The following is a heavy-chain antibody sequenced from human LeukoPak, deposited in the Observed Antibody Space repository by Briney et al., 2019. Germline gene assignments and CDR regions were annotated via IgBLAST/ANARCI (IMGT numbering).Heavy chain of an antibody. CDR1: GFTFSSYG. CDR3: AKDRGQWLVLYGMDV. D-gene: IGHD6-19*01. Sequence: GGSLRPSCAASGFTFSSYGVHWVRRAPGKGLEWVAVISYDGSNKYYADSVKGRFTISRDNSKNTLYLQMNSLRAEDTAVYYCAKDRGQWLVLYGMDVWGQGTTVTVSS. V-gene: IGHV3-30*18. CDR2: ISYDGSNK. J-gene: IGHJ6*02.